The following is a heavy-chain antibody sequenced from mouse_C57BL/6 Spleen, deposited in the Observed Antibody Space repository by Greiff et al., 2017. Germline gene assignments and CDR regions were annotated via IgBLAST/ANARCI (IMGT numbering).Heavy chain of an antibody. D-gene: IGHD1-1*01. V-gene: IGHV1-69*01. CDR2: IDPSDSYT. CDR3: ARTTVVATHWYFDV. CDR1: GYTFTSYW. J-gene: IGHJ1*03. Sequence: QVQLQQPGAELVMPGASVKLSCKASGYTFTSYWMHWVKQRPGQGLEWIGEIDPSDSYTNYNQKFKGKSTLTVDKSSSTAYMQLSSLTSEDSAGYYCARTTVVATHWYFDVWGTGTTVTVSS.